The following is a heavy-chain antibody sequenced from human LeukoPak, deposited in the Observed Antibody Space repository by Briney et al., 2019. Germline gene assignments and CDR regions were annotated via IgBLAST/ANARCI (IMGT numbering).Heavy chain of an antibody. J-gene: IGHJ4*02. Sequence: SETLSLTCTVSGGSISSGGYYWSWIRQPPGKGLEWIEYIYHSGSTYYNPSLKSRVTISVDRSKNQFSLKLSSVTAADTAVYYCARTRYSSSSHAGAFDYWGQGTLVTVSS. D-gene: IGHD6-6*01. V-gene: IGHV4-30-2*01. CDR2: IYHSGST. CDR1: GGSISSGGYY. CDR3: ARTRYSSSSHAGAFDY.